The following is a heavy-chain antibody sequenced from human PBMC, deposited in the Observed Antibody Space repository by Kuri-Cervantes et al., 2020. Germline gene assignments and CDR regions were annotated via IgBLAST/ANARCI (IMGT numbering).Heavy chain of an antibody. V-gene: IGHV6-1*01. CDR3: ARGTNWPPDGWFDP. D-gene: IGHD7-27*01. J-gene: IGHJ5*02. Sequence: SQTPSLTCAISGDSVSSKIAALNWIRQSPSRGLECLGSTYYRIKWYDDYAVSVKSRISINPDTSKNQFSRHLNSVTPEDTAVYYCARGTNWPPDGWFDPWGQGTLVTVSS. CDR1: GDSVSSKIAA. CDR2: TYYRIKWYD.